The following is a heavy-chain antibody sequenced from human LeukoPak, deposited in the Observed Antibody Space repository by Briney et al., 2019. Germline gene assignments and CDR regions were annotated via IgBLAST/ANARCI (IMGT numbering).Heavy chain of an antibody. CDR1: GGTFSSYA. Sequence: PSVKVSCKASGGTFSSYAISWVRQAPGQGLEWMGGIIPIFGTANYAQKFQGRVTMTTDTSTSTAYMELRSLRSDDTAVYYCARDWYDSLSEVVFDYWGQGTLVTVSS. CDR2: IIPIFGTA. CDR3: ARDWYDSLSEVVFDY. J-gene: IGHJ4*02. D-gene: IGHD3-22*01. V-gene: IGHV1-69*05.